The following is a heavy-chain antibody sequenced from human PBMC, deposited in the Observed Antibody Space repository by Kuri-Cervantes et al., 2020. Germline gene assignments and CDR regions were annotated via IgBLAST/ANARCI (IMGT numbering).Heavy chain of an antibody. J-gene: IGHJ5*02. CDR1: GGTFSSYA. CDR3: ARDSEYYDNLTGYSPYNWFDP. V-gene: IGHV1-3*01. D-gene: IGHD3-9*01. Sequence: GSVKVSCKASGGTFSSYAISWVRQAPGQGLEWMGWINAGNGNTKYSQKFQGRVTITRDTSASTAYMELSSLRSEDTAVYYCARDSEYYDNLTGYSPYNWFDPWGQGTLVTVSS. CDR2: INAGNGNT.